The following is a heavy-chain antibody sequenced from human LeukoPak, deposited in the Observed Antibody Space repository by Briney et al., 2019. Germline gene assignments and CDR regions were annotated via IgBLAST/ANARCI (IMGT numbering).Heavy chain of an antibody. J-gene: IGHJ6*02. Sequence: GGSLRLSCAASGFTFSSYSMNWVRQAPGKGLGWVSYISSSSSTIYYADSVKGRFTISRDNAKNSLYLQMNSLRAEDTAVYYCARDRGVFYYGMDVWGQGTTVTVSS. CDR1: GFTFSSYS. D-gene: IGHD3-10*01. V-gene: IGHV3-48*04. CDR2: ISSSSSTI. CDR3: ARDRGVFYYGMDV.